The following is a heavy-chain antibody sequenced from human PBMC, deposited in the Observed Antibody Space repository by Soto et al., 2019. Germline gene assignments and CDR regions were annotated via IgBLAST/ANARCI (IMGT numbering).Heavy chain of an antibody. CDR3: ARHEGEMVRGVIIYYYYGMDV. CDR1: GGSISSSSYY. V-gene: IGHV4-39*01. CDR2: IYYSGST. J-gene: IGHJ6*02. Sequence: SETLSLTCTVSGGSISSSSYYWGWIRQPPGKGLEWIGSIYYSGSTYYNPSLKSRVTISVDTSKNQFSPKLSSVTAADTAVYYCARHEGEMVRGVIIYYYYGMDVWGQGTTVTVSS. D-gene: IGHD3-10*01.